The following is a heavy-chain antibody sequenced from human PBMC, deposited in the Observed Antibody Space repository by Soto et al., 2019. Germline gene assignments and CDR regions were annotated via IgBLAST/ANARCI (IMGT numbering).Heavy chain of an antibody. CDR2: MNPNSGNT. CDR3: ARDLDYYGSGSHYYYGMGV. D-gene: IGHD3-10*01. CDR1: GYTFTSYD. V-gene: IGHV1-8*01. J-gene: IGHJ6*02. Sequence: ASVKVSCKASGYTFTSYDINWVRQATGQGLEWMGWMNPNSGNTGYAQKFQGRVTMTRNTSISTAYMELSSLRSEDTAVYYCARDLDYYGSGSHYYYGMGVWGQGTTVTVSS.